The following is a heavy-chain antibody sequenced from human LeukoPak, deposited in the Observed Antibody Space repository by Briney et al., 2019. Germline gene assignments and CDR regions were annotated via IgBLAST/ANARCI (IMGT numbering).Heavy chain of an antibody. CDR1: GFSITSGYF. J-gene: IGHJ4*02. CDR3: ARFCDGDCFLDY. Sequence: SETLSLTCTVSGFSITSGYFWGWVRQPPGKGLEWIGNIYHSGTTYYNPSLRSRVTISIDESKNQFSLRLNSVTAADTAVYYCARFCDGDCFLDYWGQGTPVTVSS. D-gene: IGHD2-21*02. V-gene: IGHV4-38-2*02. CDR2: IYHSGTT.